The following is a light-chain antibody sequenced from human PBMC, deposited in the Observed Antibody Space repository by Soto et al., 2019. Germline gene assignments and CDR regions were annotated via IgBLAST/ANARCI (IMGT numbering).Light chain of an antibody. J-gene: IGLJ2*01. CDR1: SSNIGVNY. Sequence: QAVVTQPPSASGTPGQRVTISCSGSSSNIGVNYVYWYQQLPGTDPKLLIYTNNERPSGVPDRFSGSKSGTSASLAISGLRSEDEADYHCATWDDSLSGVVFGGGTKLTVL. CDR3: ATWDDSLSGVV. V-gene: IGLV1-47*01. CDR2: TNN.